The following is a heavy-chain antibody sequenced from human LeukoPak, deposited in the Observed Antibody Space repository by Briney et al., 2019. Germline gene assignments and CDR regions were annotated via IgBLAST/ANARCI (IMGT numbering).Heavy chain of an antibody. CDR3: ARGHIVATI. V-gene: IGHV1-18*01. CDR2: ISAYNGNT. J-gene: IGHJ4*02. D-gene: IGHD5-12*01. CDR1: GYTFTSYG. Sequence: ASVKVSRKASGYTFTSYGISWVRQAPGQGLEWMGWISAYNGNTNYAQKLQGRVTMTRNTSISTAYMELSSLRSEDTAVYYCARGHIVATIWGQGTLVTVSS.